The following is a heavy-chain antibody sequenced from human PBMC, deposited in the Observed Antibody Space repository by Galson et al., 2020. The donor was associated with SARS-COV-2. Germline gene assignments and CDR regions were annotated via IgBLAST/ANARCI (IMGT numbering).Heavy chain of an antibody. J-gene: IGHJ4*02. V-gene: IGHV3-23*01. CDR3: AKRPGDFDY. Sequence: GGSLRLSCAASGFTSSSYAMTWVRQAPGKGLEWVSSISGSGSSTYYADSVNGRFTISRDNSKNTLFLQINSLRAEDTAVYYCAKRPGDFDYWGQGTLVTVSS. CDR1: GFTSSSYA. CDR2: ISGSGSST. D-gene: IGHD1-26*01.